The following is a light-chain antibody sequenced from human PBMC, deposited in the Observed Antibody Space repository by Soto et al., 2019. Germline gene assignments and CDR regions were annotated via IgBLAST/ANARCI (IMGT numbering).Light chain of an antibody. Sequence: QSALTQPASVSGSPGQSITISCTGTSSDVGSNNLVSWYQQHPGKAPKLMIYDVSKRPSGVSNRFSGSKSGNTASLTISGLQAEDEADYYCCSYACSSTSYVFGTGTKVTVL. CDR1: SSDVGSNNL. CDR2: DVS. CDR3: CSYACSSTSYV. V-gene: IGLV2-23*02. J-gene: IGLJ1*01.